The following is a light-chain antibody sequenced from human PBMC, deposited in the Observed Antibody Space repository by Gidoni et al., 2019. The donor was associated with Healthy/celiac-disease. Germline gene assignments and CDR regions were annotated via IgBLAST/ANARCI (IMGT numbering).Light chain of an antibody. J-gene: IGKJ2*01. CDR1: QSVSSSY. CDR2: GAS. CDR3: QQYGSSPYT. Sequence: EIVLTQSTGTLSWSPGERATLSCRASQSVSSSYLAWYQHKPGQAPRLLIYGASSRATGIPDRFSGSGSGTDFTLTISRLEPEDFAVYYCQQYGSSPYTFGQGTKLESK. V-gene: IGKV3-20*01.